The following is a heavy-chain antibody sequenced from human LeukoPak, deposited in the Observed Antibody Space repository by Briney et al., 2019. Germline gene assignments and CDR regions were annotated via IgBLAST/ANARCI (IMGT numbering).Heavy chain of an antibody. V-gene: IGHV3-21*01. CDR3: ARGGIQLWPNWFDP. J-gene: IGHJ5*02. Sequence: GGSLRLSCAASGFTVSSNYMSWVRQAPGKGLEWVSSISSSSSYIYYADSVKGRFTISRDNAKNSLYLQMNSLRAEDTAVYYCARGGIQLWPNWFDPWGQGTLVTVSS. CDR1: GFTVSSNY. D-gene: IGHD5-18*01. CDR2: ISSSSSYI.